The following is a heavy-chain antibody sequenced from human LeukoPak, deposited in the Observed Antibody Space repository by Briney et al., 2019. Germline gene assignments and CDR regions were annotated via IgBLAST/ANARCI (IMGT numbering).Heavy chain of an antibody. CDR3: ARDQAYYYDSSGIRGDY. CDR2: IKQDGSEK. V-gene: IGHV3-7*01. CDR1: GFTFSSYW. D-gene: IGHD3-22*01. J-gene: IGHJ4*02. Sequence: GGSLRLSCAASGFTFSSYWMSWVRQAPGKGLEWVANIKQDGSEKYYVDSVKGRFTISRDNAKNSLYLQMNSPRAEDTAVYYCARDQAYYYDSSGIRGDYWGQGTLVTVSS.